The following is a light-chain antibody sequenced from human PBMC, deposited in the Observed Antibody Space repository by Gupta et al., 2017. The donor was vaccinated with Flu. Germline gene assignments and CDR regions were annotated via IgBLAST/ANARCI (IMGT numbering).Light chain of an antibody. Sequence: EVVLTQYPGTLSLSPGERATLSCRASQSVTSNYLAWYQQKPGQTPRLLIYGASSRATGLPDRFSGSGSETDFTLTISRLEPEDFAVYYCQQYGGVPFTFGQGTRVEI. CDR3: QQYGGVPFT. V-gene: IGKV3-20*01. CDR2: GAS. CDR1: QSVTSNY. J-gene: IGKJ5*01.